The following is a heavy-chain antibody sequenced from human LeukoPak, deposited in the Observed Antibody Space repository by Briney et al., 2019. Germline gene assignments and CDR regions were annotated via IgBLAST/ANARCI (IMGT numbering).Heavy chain of an antibody. CDR1: GDSISSSY. CDR2: ISTGGSA. J-gene: IGHJ4*02. CDR3: VRESDWLFDH. Sequence: PLETLSLTCTVSGDSISSSYCTWMRQPAGEGLEWIGRISTGGSATYNPSFKSRVSMSVDMSKNQFTLNLTSVTAAYTAVYYCVRESDWLFDHWGPGTLVTVSS. D-gene: IGHD3-9*01. V-gene: IGHV4-4*07.